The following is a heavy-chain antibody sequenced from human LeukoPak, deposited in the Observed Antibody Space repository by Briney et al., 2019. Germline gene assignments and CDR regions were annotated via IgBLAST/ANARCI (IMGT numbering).Heavy chain of an antibody. CDR1: IDSFSNYH. J-gene: IGHJ5*02. D-gene: IGHD1-26*01. CDR2: VNESGGT. V-gene: IGHV4-34*01. CDR3: ARGQGATVPQVGKNWFDP. Sequence: KTSETLSLTCAVYIDSFSNYHWNWIRQTPAKGMEWIGAVNESGGTNISPSLRSRVILSVDTSKNQFSLKLISVTVADTAIYYCARGQGATVPQVGKNWFDPWGQGTRVTVSS.